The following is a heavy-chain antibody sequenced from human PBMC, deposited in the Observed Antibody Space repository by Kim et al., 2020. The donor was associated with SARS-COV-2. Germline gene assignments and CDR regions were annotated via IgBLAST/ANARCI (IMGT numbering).Heavy chain of an antibody. Sequence: SETLSLTCAVYGGSFSGYYWSWIRQPPGKGLEWIGEINHSGSTNYNPSLKSRVTISVDTSKNQFSLKLSSVTAADTAVYYCARAENYYDSSGYYTLDYWGQGTLVTVSS. J-gene: IGHJ4*02. D-gene: IGHD3-22*01. CDR2: INHSGST. CDR1: GGSFSGYY. CDR3: ARAENYYDSSGYYTLDY. V-gene: IGHV4-34*01.